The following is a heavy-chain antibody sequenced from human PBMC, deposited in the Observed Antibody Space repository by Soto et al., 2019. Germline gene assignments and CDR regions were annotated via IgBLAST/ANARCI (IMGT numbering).Heavy chain of an antibody. Sequence: EVQLLESGGGLVQPGGSLRLSCAASGFTFSSYAMSWVRQAPGKGLEGVSAISGSGGSTYYADSVKGRFTISRDNSKNTLYLQMNSLRAEDTAVYYCAKVAPNYDYIWGSYRPFDYWGQGTLVTVSS. V-gene: IGHV3-23*01. CDR3: AKVAPNYDYIWGSYRPFDY. CDR1: GFTFSSYA. J-gene: IGHJ4*02. CDR2: ISGSGGST. D-gene: IGHD3-16*02.